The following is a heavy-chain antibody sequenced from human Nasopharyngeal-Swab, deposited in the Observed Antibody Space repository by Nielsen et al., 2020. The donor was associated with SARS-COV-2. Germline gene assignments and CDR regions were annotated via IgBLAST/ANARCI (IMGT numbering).Heavy chain of an antibody. Sequence: VKVSCKTSGYTFTGYYIQWVRQAPGQGLEWMGRINPNSGATKSAQRFQGRVTMTSDTSISTAYMDLSSLTSDDTALYYCAREHPTTRASDYWGQGTLVTVSS. CDR3: AREHPTTRASDY. CDR2: INPNSGAT. V-gene: IGHV1-2*06. J-gene: IGHJ4*02. CDR1: GYTFTGYY. D-gene: IGHD4-11*01.